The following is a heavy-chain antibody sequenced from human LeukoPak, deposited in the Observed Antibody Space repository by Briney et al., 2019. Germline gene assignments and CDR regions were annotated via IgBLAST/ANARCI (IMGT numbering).Heavy chain of an antibody. CDR2: IYTSGST. J-gene: IGHJ5*02. V-gene: IGHV4-61*02. CDR3: ARDREAPYDFWSGYLGGGNWFDP. CDR1: GGSISSGSYY. D-gene: IGHD3-3*01. Sequence: PSQTLSLTCTVSGGSISSGSYYWSWIRQPAGKGLEWIGRIYTSGSTNYNPSLKSRFTISVDTSKNQFSLKLSSVTAADTAVYYCARDREAPYDFWSGYLGGGNWFDPWGQGTLVTVSS.